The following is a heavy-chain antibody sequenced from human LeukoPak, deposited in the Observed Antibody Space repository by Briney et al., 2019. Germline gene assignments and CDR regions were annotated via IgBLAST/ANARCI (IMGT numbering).Heavy chain of an antibody. J-gene: IGHJ4*02. CDR2: TSSSGSTI. V-gene: IGHV3-48*01. CDR1: GFTFSSYG. D-gene: IGHD3-10*01. Sequence: QPGGSLRLSCAASGFTFSSYGMHWVRQAPGKGLEWVSYTSSSGSTIYYADSVKGRFTISRDNSKNTLYLQMNSLRAEDTAVYYCARTRLDSGSYYLDYWGQGTLVTVSS. CDR3: ARTRLDSGSYYLDY.